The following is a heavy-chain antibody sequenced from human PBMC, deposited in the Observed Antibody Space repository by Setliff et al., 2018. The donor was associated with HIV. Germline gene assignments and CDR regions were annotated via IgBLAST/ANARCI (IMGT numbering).Heavy chain of an antibody. CDR1: GYTFTSYA. J-gene: IGHJ5*02. V-gene: IGHV1-3*01. D-gene: IGHD3-10*01. Sequence: ASVKVSCKASGYTFTSYAMHWVRQAPGQRLEWMGWINAGNGNTEYSQNFQDRITFTRDTSASTVYMEFTSLRSEDTAVYYCARDRGYGSGSYYADNWFDPWGQGTLVTVSS. CDR2: INAGNGNT. CDR3: ARDRGYGSGSYYADNWFDP.